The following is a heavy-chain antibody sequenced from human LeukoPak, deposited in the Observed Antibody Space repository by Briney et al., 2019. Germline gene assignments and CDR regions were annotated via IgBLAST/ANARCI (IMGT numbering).Heavy chain of an antibody. D-gene: IGHD5-18*01. J-gene: IGHJ4*02. V-gene: IGHV1-8*03. CDR1: GYTFTSFD. CDR2: MNPSSGDT. CDR3: ATPTMRGPSYGYVRLLN. Sequence: ASVKVSCKASGYTFTSFDINWVRQATGQGPEWMGWMNPSSGDTGYAQKFQGRVTFTRDTSTNTAYMELSSLTSEDTAVYYCATPTMRGPSYGYVRLLNWGQGSLITVSS.